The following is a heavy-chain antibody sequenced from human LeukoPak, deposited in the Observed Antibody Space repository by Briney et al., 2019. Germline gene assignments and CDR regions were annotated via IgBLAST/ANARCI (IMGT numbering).Heavy chain of an antibody. D-gene: IGHD3-10*01. CDR1: GGSISSYY. CDR3: ARVKGSYSVDY. CDR2: IYYSGST. J-gene: IGHJ4*02. Sequence: PSETLSLTCTVSGGSISSYYWSWIRQPPGKGLEWIGYIYYSGSTNYNPSLKSRVTISVDTSKNQFSLKLSSVTAADTAVYYCARVKGSYSVDYWGQGTLVTVSS. V-gene: IGHV4-59*01.